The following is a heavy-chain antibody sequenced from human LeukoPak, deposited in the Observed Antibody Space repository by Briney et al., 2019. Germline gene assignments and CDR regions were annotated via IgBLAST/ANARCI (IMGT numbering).Heavy chain of an antibody. CDR1: GGSISSGGYY. D-gene: IGHD4-23*01. V-gene: IGHV4-31*03. J-gene: IGHJ4*02. CDR3: ARENNYGGTLDY. Sequence: PSETLSLTCTVSGGSISSGGYYWSWIRQHPGKGLEWIGYIYYSGSTYYNPSLKSRVTISVDTSKNQFSLKLSSVTAADTAVYYCARENNYGGTLDYWGQGTLVTVSS. CDR2: IYYSGST.